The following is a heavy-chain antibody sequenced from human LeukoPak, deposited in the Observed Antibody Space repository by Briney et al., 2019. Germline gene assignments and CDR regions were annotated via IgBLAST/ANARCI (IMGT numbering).Heavy chain of an antibody. CDR2: ISSSSSYI. Sequence: PGGSLRLSCAASGFTFSSYSMYWVRQAPGKGLEWVSSISSSSSYIYYADSVKGRFTISRDNSKNSLYLQMNSLKAEDTAVYYCARLWVSSSPFDYWGQGTLVTVSS. D-gene: IGHD6-6*01. V-gene: IGHV3-21*01. CDR3: ARLWVSSSPFDY. J-gene: IGHJ4*02. CDR1: GFTFSSYS.